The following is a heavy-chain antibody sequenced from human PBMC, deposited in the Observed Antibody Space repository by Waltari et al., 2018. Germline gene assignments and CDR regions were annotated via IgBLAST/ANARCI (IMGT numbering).Heavy chain of an antibody. CDR3: ATLGSGTLAAGKGYFDY. CDR2: IYHSGRT. J-gene: IGHJ4*02. Sequence: QVQLQESGPGLVKPSETLSLTCAVSGYSISSGYYWGWIRQPPGKGLEWIGSIYHSGRTYDNPSLKRRVTISVDTSKNQFSLKLSAVTAADPAVYYCATLGSGTLAAGKGYFDYWGQGTLVTVSS. V-gene: IGHV4-38-2*01. D-gene: IGHD6-13*01. CDR1: GYSISSGYY.